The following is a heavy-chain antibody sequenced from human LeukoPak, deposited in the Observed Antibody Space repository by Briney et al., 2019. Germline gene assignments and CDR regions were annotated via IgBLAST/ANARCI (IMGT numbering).Heavy chain of an antibody. CDR1: GFTFSTYG. J-gene: IGHJ4*02. CDR3: TKETLGGGSTFDD. CDR2: IRSDGRQT. D-gene: IGHD3-16*01. Sequence: GGSLRLSCATSGFTFSTYGIHWVRQAPGKGLEWVTFIRSDGRQTYYANSVKGRFTVSRDASKNMLYLQMNSLRTEDTALYYCTKETLGGGSTFDDWGQGTLAIVSS. V-gene: IGHV3-30*02.